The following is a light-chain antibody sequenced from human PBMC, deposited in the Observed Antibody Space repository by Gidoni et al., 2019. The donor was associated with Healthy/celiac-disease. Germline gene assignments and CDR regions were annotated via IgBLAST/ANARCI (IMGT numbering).Light chain of an antibody. CDR3: QQYKNWPPWT. V-gene: IGKV3-15*01. Sequence: EIVMTQSPATLSVSPGERATRACRASQSVSSNLAWYQQKPGQAPRLLIYGAATRATGIPAKFSGSGSGTEFTLTISSLQSEDFAGYYCQQYKNWPPWTFGQGTKVEIK. CDR1: QSVSSN. J-gene: IGKJ1*01. CDR2: GAA.